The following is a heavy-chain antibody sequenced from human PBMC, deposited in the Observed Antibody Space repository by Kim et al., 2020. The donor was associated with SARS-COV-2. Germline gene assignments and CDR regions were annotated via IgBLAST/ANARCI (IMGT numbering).Heavy chain of an antibody. CDR3: ARRPHYYDSSGFDY. CDR1: GGSISSSSYY. D-gene: IGHD3-22*01. Sequence: SETLSLTCTVSGGSISSSSYYWGWIRQPPGKGLEWIGSIYYSGSTYYNPSLKSRVTISVDTSKNQFSLKLSSVTAADTAVYYCARRPHYYDSSGFDYWGQGTLVTVSS. J-gene: IGHJ4*02. V-gene: IGHV4-39*01. CDR2: IYYSGST.